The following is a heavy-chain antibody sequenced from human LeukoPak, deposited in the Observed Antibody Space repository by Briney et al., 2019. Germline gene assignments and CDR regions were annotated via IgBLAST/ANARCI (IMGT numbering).Heavy chain of an antibody. D-gene: IGHD6-13*01. CDR1: AFSFSNYA. Sequence: PGGSLRLSCAASAFSFSNYAMHWVRQAPGKGLEYVSAISSNGGNTYYANSVKGRFTISRDNSKNMLYFQLGSLRAEDMAVYYCASETVNSSWTFDYCGQGTLVTVSS. CDR3: ASETVNSSWTFDY. V-gene: IGHV3-64*01. CDR2: ISSNGGNT. J-gene: IGHJ4*02.